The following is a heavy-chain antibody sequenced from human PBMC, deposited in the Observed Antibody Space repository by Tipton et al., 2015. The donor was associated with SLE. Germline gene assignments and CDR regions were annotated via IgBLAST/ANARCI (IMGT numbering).Heavy chain of an antibody. D-gene: IGHD2/OR15-2a*01. Sequence: LRLSCIGSGFTFSSYGMRWVRQAPGGGVEWIGRIYTSGATDDNPSLKSRVTMSVDMSKNQIFLKMTSVTAADSAVYFCARVWLNNAFDIWGQGTRVTVSS. V-gene: IGHV4-4*07. CDR3: ARVWLNNAFDI. CDR2: IYTSGAT. J-gene: IGHJ3*02. CDR1: GFTFSSYG.